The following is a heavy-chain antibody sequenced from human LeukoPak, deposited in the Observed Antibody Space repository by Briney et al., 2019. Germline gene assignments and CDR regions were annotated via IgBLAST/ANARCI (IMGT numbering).Heavy chain of an antibody. CDR1: GFTFSSYE. Sequence: GGSLRLSCAASGFTFSSYEMNWVRQAPGKGLEWVSYISSSGSTIYYADSVKGRFTISRDNAKNSLYLQMNSLRAEDTAVYYCARDREVGVTTILRNNFWGQGTLVTVSS. CDR2: ISSSGSTI. CDR3: ARDREVGVTTILRNNF. D-gene: IGHD1-26*01. V-gene: IGHV3-48*03. J-gene: IGHJ4*02.